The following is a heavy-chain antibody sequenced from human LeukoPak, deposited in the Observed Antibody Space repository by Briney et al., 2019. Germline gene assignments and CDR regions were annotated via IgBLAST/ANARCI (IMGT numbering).Heavy chain of an antibody. V-gene: IGHV4-4*07. D-gene: IGHD6-19*01. J-gene: IGHJ4*01. Sequence: PSETLSLTCTVSGGSISSYHWSWIRQPAGKGLEWIGQINTSGSTNYNPPLKSRVTMSIDTTENQVSLRMTSVTAADTAFYYCVGRDINSGWCFDYWGQGTLVTVSS. CDR3: VGRDINSGWCFDY. CDR2: INTSGST. CDR1: GGSISSYH.